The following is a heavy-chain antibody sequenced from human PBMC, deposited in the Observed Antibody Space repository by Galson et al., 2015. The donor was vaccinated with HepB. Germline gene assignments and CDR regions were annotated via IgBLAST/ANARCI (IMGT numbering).Heavy chain of an antibody. CDR1: GFTFSSYS. CDR3: ARGGTTDGIDY. J-gene: IGHJ4*02. D-gene: IGHD1-7*01. Sequence: SLRLSCAASGFTFSSYSMNWVRQAPGKGLEWVSSIIINSNYIYYADSVKGRFTFSRDNAKNSLYLHMNSLRTEDTAVYYCARGGTTDGIDYWGQGTLVTVSS. CDR2: IIINSNYI. V-gene: IGHV3-21*01.